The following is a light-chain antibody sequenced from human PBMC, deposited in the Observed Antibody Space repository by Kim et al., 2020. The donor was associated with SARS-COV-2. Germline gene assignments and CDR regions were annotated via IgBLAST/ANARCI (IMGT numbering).Light chain of an antibody. CDR2: LDIDGSH. V-gene: IGLV4-69*01. CDR1: SGHSSYT. J-gene: IGLJ2*01. CDR3: QTWGTGTHVV. Sequence: VKLTCTLNSGHSSYTIAWHQQQPEKGPRYLMKLDIDGSHRKGDGIPDRFSGSSSGAERYLTISSLQSEDEAAYYCQTWGTGTHVVFGGGTKLTVL.